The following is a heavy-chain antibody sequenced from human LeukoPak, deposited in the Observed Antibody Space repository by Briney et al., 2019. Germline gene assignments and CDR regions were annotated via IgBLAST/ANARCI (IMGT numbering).Heavy chain of an antibody. CDR3: ARLRWQLVGPYFDY. D-gene: IGHD1-26*01. J-gene: IGHJ4*02. V-gene: IGHV4-59*01. CDR1: GDSISTYY. CDR2: IYSSGNT. Sequence: SETLSLTCSFSGDSISTYYWSWIRQSPGKGLEWIGHIYSSGNTDYNSSLKSRVTISVDTSKSQFSLRLSSVTATDTAVYYCARLRWQLVGPYFDYWGQEILVTVSS.